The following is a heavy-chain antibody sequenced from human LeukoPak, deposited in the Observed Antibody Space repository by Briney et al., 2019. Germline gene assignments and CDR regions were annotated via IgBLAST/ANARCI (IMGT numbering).Heavy chain of an antibody. CDR3: TTDGGMYNWNDVVY. D-gene: IGHD1-1*01. V-gene: IGHV3-15*01. CDR1: GFTFNNAW. CDR2: IKSKTDGGTT. Sequence: GGSLILSCAASGFTFNNAWMSWVRQAPGKGLEWVGRIKSKTDGGTTDYAAPVKGRFTISRDDSKNTLFLQMNSLKTEDTAVYYCTTDGGMYNWNDVVYWGQGTLVTVSS. J-gene: IGHJ4*02.